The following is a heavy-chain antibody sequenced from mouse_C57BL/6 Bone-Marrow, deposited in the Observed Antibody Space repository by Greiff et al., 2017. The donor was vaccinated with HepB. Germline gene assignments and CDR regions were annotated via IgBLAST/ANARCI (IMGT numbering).Heavy chain of an antibody. J-gene: IGHJ1*03. CDR2: IWRGGST. Sequence: LQQSGPGLVQPSQSLSITCTVSGFSLTSYGVHWVRQSPGKGLEWLGVIWRGGSTDYNAAFMSRLSITKDNSKSQVFFKMNSLQADDTAIYYCAKNRYYGSKDWYFDVWGTGTTVTVSS. D-gene: IGHD1-1*01. V-gene: IGHV2-5*01. CDR1: GFSLTSYG. CDR3: AKNRYYGSKDWYFDV.